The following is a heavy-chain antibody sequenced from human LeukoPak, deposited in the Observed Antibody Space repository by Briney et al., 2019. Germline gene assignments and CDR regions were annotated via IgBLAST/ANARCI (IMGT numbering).Heavy chain of an antibody. CDR3: ARGPPVKIFGVIISHRNYYMDV. CDR2: INHSGNT. V-gene: IGHV4-34*01. CDR1: GFTFSGYG. J-gene: IGHJ6*03. Sequence: PGGSLRLSCAASGFTFSGYGMSWVRQPPGKGLEWIGEINHSGNTNYNSSLKSRVTISVDTSRNQFSLKLSSVTAADTAVYYCARGPPVKIFGVIISHRNYYMDVWGKGTTVTVSS. D-gene: IGHD3-3*01.